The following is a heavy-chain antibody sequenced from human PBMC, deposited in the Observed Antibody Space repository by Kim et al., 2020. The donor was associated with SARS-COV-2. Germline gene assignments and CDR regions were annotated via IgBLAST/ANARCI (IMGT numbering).Heavy chain of an antibody. V-gene: IGHV1-18*01. CDR3: ARDFYVILWFGEDNYYGMDV. D-gene: IGHD3-10*01. CDR1: GYTFTSYG. J-gene: IGHJ6*04. CDR2: ISAYNGNT. Sequence: ASVKVSCKASGYTFTSYGISWVRQAPGQGLEWMGWISAYNGNTNYAQKLQGRVTMTTDTSTSTAYMELRSLRSDDTAVYYCARDFYVILWFGEDNYYGMDVWGKGTTVSVPS.